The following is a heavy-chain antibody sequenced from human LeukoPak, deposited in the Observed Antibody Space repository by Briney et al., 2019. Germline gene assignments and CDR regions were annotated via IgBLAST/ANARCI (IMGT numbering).Heavy chain of an antibody. D-gene: IGHD6-13*01. CDR2: IYTSEFT. V-gene: IGHV4-4*07. Sequence: PSETLSLTCTVSGGSISGYYCSWIRQPAGKGLELIGRIYTSEFTNYNPSLKSRVIMSVDTSKNQFALKLNSVTAADTAVYYCARALSRSSSWECDPWGQGSLVTVSS. J-gene: IGHJ5*02. CDR1: GGSISGYY. CDR3: ARALSRSSSWECDP.